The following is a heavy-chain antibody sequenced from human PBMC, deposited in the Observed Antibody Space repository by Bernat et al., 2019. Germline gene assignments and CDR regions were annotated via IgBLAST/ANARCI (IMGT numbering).Heavy chain of an antibody. J-gene: IGHJ5*02. CDR3: AKATDILTGGNSFDP. Sequence: QVQLQESGPGLVKPSETLSLTCIISGGFISNYYWNWIRQPPGKGLEWIGYIYYSGSTNYNPSLKSRVTISVDTSKNQFSLKLRSVTAADTAVYYCAKATDILTGGNSFDPWGQGTLVTVSS. V-gene: IGHV4-59*01. CDR2: IYYSGST. CDR1: GGFISNYY. D-gene: IGHD3-9*01.